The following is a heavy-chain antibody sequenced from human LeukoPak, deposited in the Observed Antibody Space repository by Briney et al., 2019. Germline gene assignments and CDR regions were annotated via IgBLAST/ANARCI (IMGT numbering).Heavy chain of an antibody. CDR2: MNPNSGNT. Sequence: ASVKVSCKASGYTFTSYDINWVRQATGQGLEWMGWMNPNSGNTGYAQKFQGRVTITRKTSISTAYMELSSLRSEDTAVYYCARGLFSSIAATYYYDSSGYWPGYWGQGTLVTVSS. CDR1: GYTFTSYD. D-gene: IGHD3-22*01. CDR3: ARGLFSSIAATYYYDSSGYWPGY. J-gene: IGHJ4*02. V-gene: IGHV1-8*03.